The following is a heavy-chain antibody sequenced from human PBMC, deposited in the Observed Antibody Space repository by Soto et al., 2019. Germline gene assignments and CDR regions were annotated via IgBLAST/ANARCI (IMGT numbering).Heavy chain of an antibody. D-gene: IGHD1-1*01. CDR2: ISAHNGNT. J-gene: IGHJ4*02. CDR1: GYGFTTYG. CDR3: ARGRYGDY. Sequence: QVHLMQSGDGVKKPGASVMVSCKCSGYGFTTYGITWVRQAPGQGLEWMAWISAHNGNTNYAQKVQGRVTVTRDTSTSTAYMELRSLRYDDTAVSYCARGRYGDYWGQGALVTVSS. V-gene: IGHV1-18*01.